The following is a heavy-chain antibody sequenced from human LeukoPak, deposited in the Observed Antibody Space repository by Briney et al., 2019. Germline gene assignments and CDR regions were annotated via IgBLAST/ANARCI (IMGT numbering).Heavy chain of an antibody. Sequence: ASVKVSCKASGYTFTTYGISWVRQAPGQGLEWMGWISAYNGNTNYAQKLQGRVTMTTDTSTSTAYMELRSLRSDDTAVYCCAREMATIQTFDYWGQGTRVTVSS. V-gene: IGHV1-18*01. CDR2: ISAYNGNT. J-gene: IGHJ4*02. D-gene: IGHD5-24*01. CDR1: GYTFTTYG. CDR3: AREMATIQTFDY.